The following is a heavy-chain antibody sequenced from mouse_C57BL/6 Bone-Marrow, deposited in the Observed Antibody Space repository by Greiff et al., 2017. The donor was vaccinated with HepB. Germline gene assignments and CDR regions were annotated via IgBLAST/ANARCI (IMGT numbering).Heavy chain of an antibody. CDR3: ARDGYCAMDY. CDR2: IDPSDSYT. J-gene: IGHJ4*01. V-gene: IGHV1-50*01. CDR1: GYTFTSYW. D-gene: IGHD2-3*01. Sequence: VQLQQPGAELVKPGASVKLSCKASGYTFTSYWMQWVKQRPGQGLEWIGEIDPSDSYTNYNQKFKGKATLTVDTSSSQAYMQLSSLTSEDSAVYYCARDGYCAMDYWGQGTSVTVSS.